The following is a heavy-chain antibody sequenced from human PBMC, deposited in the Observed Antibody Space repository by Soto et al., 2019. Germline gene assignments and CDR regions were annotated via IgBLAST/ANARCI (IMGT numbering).Heavy chain of an antibody. CDR2: ISTYHGNT. Sequence: QVQLVQSGAELKKPGASVKVSCKASGYTFTNYGISWVRQAPGQGLEWMGWISTYHGNTKYAQKLQGRVTMTKDTSTSTAYMELTSLRSDDTAMYYCARSPGYSASWGYFYYGMKIWGQGTTVIVSS. CDR1: GYTFTNYG. J-gene: IGHJ6*02. CDR3: ARSPGYSASWGYFYYGMKI. V-gene: IGHV1-18*01. D-gene: IGHD6-13*01.